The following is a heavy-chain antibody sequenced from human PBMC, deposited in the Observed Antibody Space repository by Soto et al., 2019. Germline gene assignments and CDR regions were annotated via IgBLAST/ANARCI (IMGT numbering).Heavy chain of an antibody. J-gene: IGHJ6*03. V-gene: IGHV3-33*01. CDR1: GFTFSSYG. CDR3: AREPIVVVPAPLYYYYYMDV. CDR2: IWYDGSNK. Sequence: GGSLRLSCAASGFTFSSYGMHWVRQAPGKGLEWVAVIWYDGSNKYYADSVKGRFTISRDNSKNTLYLQMNSLRAEDTAVYYCAREPIVVVPAPLYYYYYMDVWGKGTTVTVSS. D-gene: IGHD2-2*01.